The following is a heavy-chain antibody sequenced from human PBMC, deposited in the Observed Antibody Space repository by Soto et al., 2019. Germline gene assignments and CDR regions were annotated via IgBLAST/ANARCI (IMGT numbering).Heavy chain of an antibody. J-gene: IGHJ6*04. Sequence: QVQLVQSGAEVKKPGASVKVSCKASGYTFTSYGISWVRQAPGQGLEWMGWISAYNGNTNYAQKLQGRVTMTTDTSRSTAYMELRSLRSDDTAVYYCARVGGGGWSRRPSYYFSGMDVGGKGTTVTVSS. CDR1: GYTFTSYG. CDR2: ISAYNGNT. D-gene: IGHD6-19*01. V-gene: IGHV1-18*01. CDR3: ARVGGGGWSRRPSYYFSGMDV.